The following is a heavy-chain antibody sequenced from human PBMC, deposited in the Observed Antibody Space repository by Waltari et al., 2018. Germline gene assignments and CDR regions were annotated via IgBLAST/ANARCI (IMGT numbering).Heavy chain of an antibody. J-gene: IGHJ6*03. CDR1: GGSISSYY. Sequence: QVQLQESGSGLVKPSETLSLTCTVSGGSISSYYWSWIRQPPGKGLEWIGYIYYSGSTNSNPSLKSRVTISVDTSKNQFSLKLSSVTAADTAVYYCARSDYYYYYMDVWGKGTTVTVSS. CDR3: ARSDYYYYYMDV. V-gene: IGHV4-59*01. CDR2: IYYSGST.